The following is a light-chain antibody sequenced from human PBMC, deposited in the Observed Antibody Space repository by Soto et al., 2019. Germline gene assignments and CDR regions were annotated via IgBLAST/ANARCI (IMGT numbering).Light chain of an antibody. CDR1: LSISTH. J-gene: IGKJ1*01. V-gene: IGKV3D-15*01. CDR2: GAS. Sequence: EIVMTQSPATLSVSPGERATLSCRASLSISTHLAWYEQKPGQAPRLLIYGASTRATGTPARFSGSGSGTEFTLTISSLQSEDFAVYYCHQYHLWPWTFGQGTKVEI. CDR3: HQYHLWPWT.